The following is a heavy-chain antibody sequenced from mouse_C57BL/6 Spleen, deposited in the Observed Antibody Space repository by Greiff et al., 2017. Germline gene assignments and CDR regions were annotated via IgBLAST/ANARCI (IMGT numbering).Heavy chain of an antibody. CDR2: IDPSDSYT. CDR1: GYTFTSYW. Sequence: VQLQQPGAELVRPGTSVKLSCKASGYTFTSYWMHWVKQRPGQGLEWIGVIDPSDSYTNYNQKFKGKATLTVDTSSSTAYMQLSSLTSEDSAVYYCARTVYYGSRGDYAMDYWGQGTSVTVSS. J-gene: IGHJ4*01. D-gene: IGHD1-1*01. V-gene: IGHV1-59*01. CDR3: ARTVYYGSRGDYAMDY.